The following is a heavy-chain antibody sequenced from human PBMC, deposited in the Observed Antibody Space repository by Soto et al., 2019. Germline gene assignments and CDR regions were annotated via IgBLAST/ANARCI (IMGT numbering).Heavy chain of an antibody. V-gene: IGHV4-39*01. D-gene: IGHD6-19*01. CDR1: GDSVSSSNFY. J-gene: IGHJ4*02. CDR3: ARHPTFSGWEYYFDY. CDR2: VYYSGST. Sequence: QLQLQESGPGLVKPSETLSLTCSVSGDSVSSSNFYWGWIRQPPGKGLEWIGSVYYSGSTYYNPSLKSRVTVSVDTSKNQFSLKLSSVTAADAAVYDCARHPTFSGWEYYFDYWGQGTLVTVSS.